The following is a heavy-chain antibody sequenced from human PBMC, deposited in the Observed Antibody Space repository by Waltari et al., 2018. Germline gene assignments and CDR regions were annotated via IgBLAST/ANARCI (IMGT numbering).Heavy chain of an antibody. CDR1: GGTFSSYA. CDR2: IIPIFVKA. J-gene: IGHJ4*02. CDR3: ARDKNAWAAAGFDY. Sequence: QVQLVQSGAEVKKPGSSVKVSCKASGGTFSSYAISWVRQAPGQGLEWMGGIIPIFVKANSAQQFQCRVTITADESTSTAYMELSSLRSEDTAVYYCARDKNAWAAAGFDYGGQGTLVTVSS. D-gene: IGHD6-13*01. V-gene: IGHV1-69*13.